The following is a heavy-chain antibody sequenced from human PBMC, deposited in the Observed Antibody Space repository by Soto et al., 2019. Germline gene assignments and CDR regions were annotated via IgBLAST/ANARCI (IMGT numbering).Heavy chain of an antibody. CDR3: ARGGGSPYHDHEFDY. J-gene: IGHJ4*02. CDR2: IYYRGDT. D-gene: IGHD2-2*01. Sequence: WTWIRKPPGQGPEWIGCIYYRGDTNYNASFNSRVTISVDTSKNQFSLKLTSVTTADTAVYYCARGGGSPYHDHEFDYWGQGILVTVSS. V-gene: IGHV4-59*01.